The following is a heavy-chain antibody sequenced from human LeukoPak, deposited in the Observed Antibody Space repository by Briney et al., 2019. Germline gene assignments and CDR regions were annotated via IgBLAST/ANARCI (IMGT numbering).Heavy chain of an antibody. CDR3: AKVQRYSSSWYLDY. V-gene: IGHV3-23*01. CDR1: VFTFSSYA. J-gene: IGHJ4*02. D-gene: IGHD6-13*01. Sequence: GGSLRLSCAASVFTFSSYAMSWVRQAPGKGLEWVSSISGSGGSTYYADSVKGRFTISRDNSKNTLYLQMNSLRAEDTAVYYCAKVQRYSSSWYLDYWGQGTLVTVSS. CDR2: ISGSGGST.